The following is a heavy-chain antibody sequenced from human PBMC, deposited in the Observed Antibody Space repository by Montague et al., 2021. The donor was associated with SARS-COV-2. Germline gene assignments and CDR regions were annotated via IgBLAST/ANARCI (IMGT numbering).Heavy chain of an antibody. CDR2: IYHGGST. CDR3: ARLDGLGY. D-gene: IGHD3/OR15-3a*01. CDR1: GASINSSNW. V-gene: IGHV4-4*02. Sequence: SETLSLTCSVAGASINSSNWWSWVRQPPGKGLEWIGEIYHGGSTNYNPSLKSRATMSIDESRNQFSLSLSSLIAADTAVYYCARLDGLGYWGQGTLVAVSS. J-gene: IGHJ4*02.